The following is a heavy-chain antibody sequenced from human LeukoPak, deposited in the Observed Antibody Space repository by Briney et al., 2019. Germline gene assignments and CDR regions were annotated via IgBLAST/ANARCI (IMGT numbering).Heavy chain of an antibody. V-gene: IGHV3-21*01. J-gene: IGHJ4*02. D-gene: IGHD2-15*01. CDR3: ARGPQFCSGGSCFGYYFDY. Sequence: GGSLRLSCAASGFTFSRYSMNWVRQPPGKGLEWVSSISASGSHIYYADSVKGRFSISRDSARNSVYVQMSSLRAEDTAVYYCARGPQFCSGGSCFGYYFDYWGQGTLVTVSS. CDR2: ISASGSHI. CDR1: GFTFSRYS.